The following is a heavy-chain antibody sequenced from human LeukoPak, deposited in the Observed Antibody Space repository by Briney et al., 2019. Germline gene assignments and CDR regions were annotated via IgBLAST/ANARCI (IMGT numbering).Heavy chain of an antibody. CDR2: INPNSGGT. J-gene: IGHJ4*02. CDR3: ATDTVVTPGLDY. CDR1: GYTFTGYY. D-gene: IGHD4-23*01. Sequence: ASVKVSCKASGYTFTGYYMHWVRQAPGQGLEWMGWINPNSGGTNYAQKFQGRVTTTRDTSISTAYMELSRLRSDDTAVYYCATDTVVTPGLDYWGQGTLVTVSS. V-gene: IGHV1-2*02.